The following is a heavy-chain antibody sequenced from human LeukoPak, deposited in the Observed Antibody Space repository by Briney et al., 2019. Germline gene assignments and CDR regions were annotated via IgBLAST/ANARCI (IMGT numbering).Heavy chain of an antibody. CDR1: GGSISSSSYY. CDR3: ARVLLWFGELLRYYYGMDV. J-gene: IGHJ6*02. D-gene: IGHD3-10*01. V-gene: IGHV4-39*01. Sequence: PSETLSLTCTVSGGSISSSSYYWGWIRQPPGKGLEWIGSIYYSGSTYYNPSLKSRVTISVDTSKNQFSLKLSSVTAADTAVYYCARVLLWFGELLRYYYGMDVWGQGTTVTVSS. CDR2: IYYSGST.